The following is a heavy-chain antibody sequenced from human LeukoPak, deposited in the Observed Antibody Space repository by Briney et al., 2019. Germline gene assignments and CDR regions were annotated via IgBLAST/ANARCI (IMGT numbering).Heavy chain of an antibody. CDR2: ISGSGGST. Sequence: PGGSLRLSCTASGFTFSDYWMTWVRQAPGKGLEWVSAISGSGGSTYYADSVKGRFTISRDNSKNTLYLQMNSLRAEDTAVYYCAKSGLPVVVVIPYYFDYWGQGTLVTVSS. V-gene: IGHV3-23*01. CDR3: AKSGLPVVVVIPYYFDY. CDR1: GFTFSDYW. D-gene: IGHD3-22*01. J-gene: IGHJ4*02.